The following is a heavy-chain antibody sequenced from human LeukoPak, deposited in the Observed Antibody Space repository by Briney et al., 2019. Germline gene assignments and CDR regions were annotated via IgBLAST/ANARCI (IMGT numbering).Heavy chain of an antibody. CDR3: AGGGGGVGVTTVDI. CDR2: IYTSGSI. D-gene: IGHD1-26*01. CDR1: GGSINSGSYY. Sequence: PSETLSLTCTVSGGSINSGSYYWSWIRQPAGKGLEWIGRIYTSGSIHYNPSLKSRVTISLDTSKNQFSLKLNSVTAADPAVNWGAGGGGGVGVTTVDIWGQGTMVTVSS. J-gene: IGHJ3*02. V-gene: IGHV4-61*02.